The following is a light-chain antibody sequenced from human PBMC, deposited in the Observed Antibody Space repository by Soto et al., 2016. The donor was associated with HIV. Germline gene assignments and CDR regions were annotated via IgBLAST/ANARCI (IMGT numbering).Light chain of an antibody. V-gene: IGKV2-30*02. Sequence: DVVLTQSPVSLPVTLGQSASISCKSSQNLVHRDGKTYLNWFHQRPGQSLRRLIYRVSNRDSGVPDRFSGSGSGTDFTLKISRVEADDVGVYFCLQATHWPRTFGQGTRLEVK. CDR1: QNLVHRDGKTY. CDR3: LQATHWPRT. CDR2: RVS. J-gene: IGKJ1*01.